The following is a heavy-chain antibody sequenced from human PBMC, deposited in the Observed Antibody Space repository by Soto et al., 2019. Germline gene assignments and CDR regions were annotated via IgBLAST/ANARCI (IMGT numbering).Heavy chain of an antibody. CDR3: ARLGLITIFGVVLGHYGMDV. J-gene: IGHJ6*02. CDR2: IYPGDSDT. D-gene: IGHD3-3*01. CDR1: GYSFTSYW. Sequence: PGESLKISCKGSGYSFTSYWIGWVRQMPGKGLEWMGIIYPGDSDTRYSPSFQAQVTTSADKSISTAYLQWSSLKASDTAMYYCARLGLITIFGVVLGHYGMDVWGQGTTVTVSS. V-gene: IGHV5-51*01.